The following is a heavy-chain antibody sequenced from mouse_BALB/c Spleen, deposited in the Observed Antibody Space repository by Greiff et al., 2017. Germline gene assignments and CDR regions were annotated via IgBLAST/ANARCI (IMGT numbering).Heavy chain of an antibody. CDR3: ARGTYYSQLDY. CDR2: IYPGDGDT. Sequence: VQLVESGPELVKPGASVKISCKASGYAFSSSWMNWVKQRPGQGLEWIGRIYPGDGDTNYNGKFKGKATLTADKSSSTAYMQLSSLTSVDSAVYFCARGTYYSQLDYWGQGTSVTVSS. V-gene: IGHV1-82*01. CDR1: GYAFSSSW. J-gene: IGHJ4*01. D-gene: IGHD2-12*01.